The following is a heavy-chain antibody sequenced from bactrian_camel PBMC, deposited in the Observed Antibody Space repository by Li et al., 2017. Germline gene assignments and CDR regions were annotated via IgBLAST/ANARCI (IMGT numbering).Heavy chain of an antibody. V-gene: IGHV3S31*01. CDR2: VGSGGSDT. CDR3: ATDFLSSQHGWCPGY. J-gene: IGHJ4*01. Sequence: VQLVESGGDLVQPGGSLTLSCTASGFTFSGYDVSWVRQAPGKGLEWVSAVGSGGSDTYYPDSVKGRFTISRDNAKNTLYLQMNSLKTEDTAVYYCATDFLSSQHGWCPGYWGQGTQVTVS. CDR1: GFTFSGYD. D-gene: IGHD3*01.